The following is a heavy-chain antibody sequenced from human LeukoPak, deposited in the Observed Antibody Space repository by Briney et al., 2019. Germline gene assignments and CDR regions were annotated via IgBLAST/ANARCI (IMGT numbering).Heavy chain of an antibody. V-gene: IGHV4-61*02. CDR2: IYTSGST. CDR3: ARDQEAYCSSTSCYEYYYYMDV. D-gene: IGHD2-2*01. Sequence: PSQTLSLTCTVSGGSISSGSYYWSWIRQPAGKGLEWIGRIYTSGSTNYNPSLKSRVTISVDTSKNQFSLKLSSVTAADTAVYYCARDQEAYCSSTSCYEYYYYMDVWGKGTTVTISS. CDR1: GGSISSGSYY. J-gene: IGHJ6*03.